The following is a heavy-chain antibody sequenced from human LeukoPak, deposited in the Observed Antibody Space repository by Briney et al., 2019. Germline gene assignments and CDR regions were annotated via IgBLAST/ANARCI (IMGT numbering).Heavy chain of an antibody. CDR1: GYIFTDYY. D-gene: IGHD1-1*01. V-gene: IGHV1-2*02. J-gene: IGHJ6*02. Sequence: GASVKVSCKASGYIFTDYYIHWMRRAPGQGLEWMGWIDPNSGGTHHAPNFQGRATMTRDTSSSTVYMDLSRLRSADTAIYYCARSRTPFYYYGMHVWGLGTSVTVSS. CDR3: ARSRTPFYYYGMHV. CDR2: IDPNSGGT.